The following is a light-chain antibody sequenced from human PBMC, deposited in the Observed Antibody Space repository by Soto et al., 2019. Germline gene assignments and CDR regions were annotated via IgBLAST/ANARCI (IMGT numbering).Light chain of an antibody. CDR3: DSWDTSLGGLYV. J-gene: IGLJ1*01. Sequence: QSVLTQPPSASGTPGQRVTISCSGSISNIGSNTVNWYQQLPGAAPKLLIYTNNQRPSGVPDRFSGSKSGTSASLAISGLLSEDEADYYCDSWDTSLGGLYVFGTGTKLTVL. V-gene: IGLV1-44*01. CDR1: ISNIGSNT. CDR2: TNN.